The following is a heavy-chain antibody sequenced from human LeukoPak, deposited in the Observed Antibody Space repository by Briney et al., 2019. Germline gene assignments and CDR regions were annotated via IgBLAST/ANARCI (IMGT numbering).Heavy chain of an antibody. CDR1: GGSISSYY. V-gene: IGHV4-4*07. CDR3: ARGGSVAAKDYYFDY. J-gene: IGHJ4*02. Sequence: SETLSLTCTVSGGSISSYYWSWIRQPAGKGLEWIGRIYTSGSTNYNPSLKSRVTMSVDTSKNQFSLKLSSVTAADTAVYYCARGGSVAAKDYYFDYWGQGTLVTVSS. CDR2: IYTSGST. D-gene: IGHD2-15*01.